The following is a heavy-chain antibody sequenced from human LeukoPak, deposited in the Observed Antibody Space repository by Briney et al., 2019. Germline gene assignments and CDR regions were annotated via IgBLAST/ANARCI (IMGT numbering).Heavy chain of an antibody. CDR2: ISSGSKYI. J-gene: IGHJ4*02. D-gene: IGHD6-13*01. CDR3: ARKKAAAGVFDY. V-gene: IGHV3-21*04. Sequence: GSLRLSCADSGFTFSSYSMNWVRQAPGKGLEWVSSISSGSKYIYNADSVKGRFTISRDNAKNSLYLQLNSLRAEDTAVYYCARKKAAAGVFDYWGQGILVTVSS. CDR1: GFTFSSYS.